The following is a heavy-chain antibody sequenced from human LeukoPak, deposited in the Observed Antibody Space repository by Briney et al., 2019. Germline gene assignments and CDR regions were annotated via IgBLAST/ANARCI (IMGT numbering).Heavy chain of an antibody. CDR3: AKDPSYTAAGIDY. D-gene: IGHD6-13*01. V-gene: IGHV3-30*04. CDR1: GFTFSSYA. J-gene: IGHJ4*02. CDR2: ISYDGSNK. Sequence: GGSLRLSCAASGFTFSSYAMHWVRQAPGKGLEWVAVISYDGSNKYYADSVKGRFTISRDNSKNTLYLQMSSLRAEDTAVYYCAKDPSYTAAGIDYWGQGTLVTVSS.